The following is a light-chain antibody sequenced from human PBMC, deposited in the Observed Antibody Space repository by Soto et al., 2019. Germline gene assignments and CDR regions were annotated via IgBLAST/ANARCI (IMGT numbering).Light chain of an antibody. CDR3: HQGYSTPQT. CDR1: QTVRNNY. J-gene: IGKJ1*01. V-gene: IGKV3D-20*02. Sequence: EFVLTQSPGTLSLSPGERATLSCRASQTVRNNYLAWYQQKPGQAPRLLIYDASSRATGIPDRFSGGGSGTDFTLTISRLEPEDFATYYCHQGYSTPQTFGQGTKVDIK. CDR2: DAS.